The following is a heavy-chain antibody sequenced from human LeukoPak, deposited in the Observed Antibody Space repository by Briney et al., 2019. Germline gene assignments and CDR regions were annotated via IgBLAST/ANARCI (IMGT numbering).Heavy chain of an antibody. CDR3: ARHGHHGDHDY. CDR2: IYYSGST. Sequence: SETLSLTCTVSGGSISSSSYYWGWIRQPPGKGPEWIGSIYYSGSTYYNPSLKSRVTISVDTSKNQFSLKLTSVTAADTAVYYCARHGHHGDHDYWGQGTLVTVSS. D-gene: IGHD2-21*02. CDR1: GGSISSSSYY. V-gene: IGHV4-39*01. J-gene: IGHJ4*02.